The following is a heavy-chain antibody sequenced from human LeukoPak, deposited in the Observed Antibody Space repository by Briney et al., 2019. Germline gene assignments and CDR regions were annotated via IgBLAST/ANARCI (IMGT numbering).Heavy chain of an antibody. CDR1: GYTFTSYY. CDR2: LNPNSGGT. Sequence: ASVKVSCKASGYTFTSYYRHWVRQAPGQGLEWMGRLNPNSGGTNYAQKFQGRVTMTRDTSISTAYMELSRLRSDDTAVYYCARDPRTGPYYYDSSGNFDYWGQGTLVTVSS. D-gene: IGHD3-22*01. J-gene: IGHJ4*02. V-gene: IGHV1-2*06. CDR3: ARDPRTGPYYYDSSGNFDY.